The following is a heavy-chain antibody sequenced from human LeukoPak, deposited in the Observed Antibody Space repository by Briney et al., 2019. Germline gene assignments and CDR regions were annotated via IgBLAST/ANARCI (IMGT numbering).Heavy chain of an antibody. V-gene: IGHV3-21*01. CDR3: ARDHYGAYAGFDY. Sequence: GGSLRLSCAASGFTFSSYSMNWVRQAPGKGLEWVSSISSSSSYIYYADSVKGRFTISRDNAKNSMYLQMNSLRAQGTAVYYCARDHYGAYAGFDYWGQGTLVTVSS. J-gene: IGHJ4*02. CDR1: GFTFSSYS. CDR2: ISSSSSYI. D-gene: IGHD4-17*01.